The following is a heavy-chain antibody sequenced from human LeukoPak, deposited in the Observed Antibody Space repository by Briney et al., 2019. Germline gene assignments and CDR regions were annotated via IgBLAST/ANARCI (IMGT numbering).Heavy chain of an antibody. CDR2: KYYSGSA. CDR1: GVSVSDGRYY. CDR3: ARGPHLVRHYMDV. J-gene: IGHJ6*03. Sequence: SQTLSLTCNVSGVSVSDGRYYWTWVRQHPGKGLEWIGYKYYSGSAKYNPSLKSRLTISIDTSKNQFSLKLTSVTAADTAVYYCARGPHLVRHYMDVWGKGTTVTVSS. V-gene: IGHV4-31*03. D-gene: IGHD2-2*01.